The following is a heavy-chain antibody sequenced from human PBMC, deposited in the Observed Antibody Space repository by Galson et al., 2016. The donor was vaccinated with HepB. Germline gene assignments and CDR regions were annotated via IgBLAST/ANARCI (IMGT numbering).Heavy chain of an antibody. CDR3: ARLNGEAPRGSYNYYYGMDV. V-gene: IGHV3-7*01. CDR1: GFTFSSYW. Sequence: SLRLSCAASGFTFSSYWMTWVRQAPGKGLEWVANIKQDGSEKYHAGSVKGRFTISRDNAKNSLYLQMNGLRAEDTAVYYCARLNGEAPRGSYNYYYGMDVWGQGAMVTVSS. J-gene: IGHJ6*02. CDR2: IKQDGSEK. D-gene: IGHD3-10*01.